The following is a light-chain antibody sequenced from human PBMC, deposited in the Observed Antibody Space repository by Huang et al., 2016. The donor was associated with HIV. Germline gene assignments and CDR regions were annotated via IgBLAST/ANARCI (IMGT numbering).Light chain of an antibody. Sequence: EIVLTQSPATLSLSPGERATLSCGASQSVSSYLAWYQQKPGQAPRLLIYDASNRATGIPARFSGTRSGTDFILTISSLEPEDFAVYYCQQRSNWLLTFGGGTKVEIK. J-gene: IGKJ4*01. V-gene: IGKV3-11*01. CDR1: QSVSSY. CDR3: QQRSNWLLT. CDR2: DAS.